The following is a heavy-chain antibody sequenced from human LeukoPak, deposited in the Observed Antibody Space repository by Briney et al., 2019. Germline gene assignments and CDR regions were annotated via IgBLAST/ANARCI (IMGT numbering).Heavy chain of an antibody. CDR1: GFIFSDHH. V-gene: IGHV3-72*01. J-gene: IGHJ4*02. Sequence: GGSLRLSCAASGFIFSDHHMDWVRQAPGKGLEWVGRVRNKANTYSTNYVASVKGRFSITRDDSMNSVYLQMNSLKTEDTAVYYCVRVWRGYYFDSWGQGILVTVSS. D-gene: IGHD3-10*01. CDR3: VRVWRGYYFDS. CDR2: VRNKANTYST.